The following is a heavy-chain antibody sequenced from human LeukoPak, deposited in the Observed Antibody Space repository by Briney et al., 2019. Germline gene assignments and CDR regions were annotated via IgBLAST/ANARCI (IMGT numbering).Heavy chain of an antibody. CDR2: ISPSGGST. CDR3: ARGVAIDLEDYYFDY. V-gene: IGHV1-46*01. Sequence: GASVKVSCKAFGYTFTSNYMHWVRQAPGQGPEWMGVISPSGGSTTYAQKFQGRVTLTRDMSTSTDYLELRSLRSDDTAVYYCARGVAIDLEDYYFDYWGQGTLVTVSS. CDR1: GYTFTSNY. J-gene: IGHJ4*02. D-gene: IGHD2-15*01.